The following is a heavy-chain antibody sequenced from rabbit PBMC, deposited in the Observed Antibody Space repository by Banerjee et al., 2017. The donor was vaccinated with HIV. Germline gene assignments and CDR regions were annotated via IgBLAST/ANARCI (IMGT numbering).Heavy chain of an antibody. CDR3: ARDLGGSSDL. D-gene: IGHD8-1*01. V-gene: IGHV1S45*01. Sequence: QEQLEESGGGLVQPEGSLTLTCTASGFSFNDNYWICWVRQAPVTGLEWIACINAADDSKICYASWAKGRFTISKTSSTTVTLQMTSLTAADTATYFCARDLGGSSDLWGQGTLVTVS. CDR1: GFSFNDNYW. CDR2: INAADDSKI. J-gene: IGHJ4*01.